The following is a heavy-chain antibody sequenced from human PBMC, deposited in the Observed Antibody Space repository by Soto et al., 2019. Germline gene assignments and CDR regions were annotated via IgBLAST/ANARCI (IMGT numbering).Heavy chain of an antibody. CDR3: ARTDGDLDY. CDR2: MNPKSGYT. D-gene: IGHD4-17*01. Sequence: QVHLVQSGAEVKKPGASVKVSCKTSGYTFTRYDINWVRQATGQGLEWMGWMNPKSGYTGSAQRFQGRITMTRDTSISTAYMELSSLRSEDTAMYYCARTDGDLDYWGQGTLVTVSS. V-gene: IGHV1-8*01. J-gene: IGHJ4*01. CDR1: GYTFTRYD.